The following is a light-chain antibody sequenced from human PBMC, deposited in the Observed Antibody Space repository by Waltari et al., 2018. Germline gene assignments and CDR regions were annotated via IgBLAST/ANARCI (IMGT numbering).Light chain of an antibody. J-gene: IGLJ2*01. CDR2: EDS. CDR1: ALSKQY. V-gene: IGLV3-25*03. CDR3: QSVDSSGTFDVV. Sequence: SYELTQPPPVSVSPGQTASTTCSGDALSKQYAYWYQQKPGQAPVLVIYEDSERPSGIPERVSGSNSGTTVTLTISGVQTEDEADYDCQSVDSSGTFDVVFGGGTKLTVL.